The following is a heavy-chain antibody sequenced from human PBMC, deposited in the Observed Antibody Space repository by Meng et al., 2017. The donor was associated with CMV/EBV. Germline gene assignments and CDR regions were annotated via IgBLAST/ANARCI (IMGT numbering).Heavy chain of an antibody. Sequence: GGSLRLSCAACGFTFSSYSMNWVRQAPGKGLEWVSSISSSSSYIYYADSVKGRFTISRDNAKNSLYLQMNSLRAEDTAVYYCARLGGDIVLMNAWGQGTLVTVSS. V-gene: IGHV3-21*01. CDR2: ISSSSSYI. J-gene: IGHJ5*02. CDR3: ARLGGDIVLMNA. D-gene: IGHD2-8*01. CDR1: GFTFSSYS.